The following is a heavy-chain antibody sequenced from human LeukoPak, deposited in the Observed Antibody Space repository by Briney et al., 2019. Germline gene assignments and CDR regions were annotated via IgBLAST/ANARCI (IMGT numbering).Heavy chain of an antibody. D-gene: IGHD2-2*01. J-gene: IGHJ4*02. CDR3: AREGGLVPAATNFDY. Sequence: PGGSLRLSCAASGFTFDDYAMHWVRQAPGKGLEWVSGISWNSGSIGYADSVKGRFTISRDNAKNSLYLQMNSLRAEDTAVYYCAREGGLVPAATNFDYWGQGTLVTVSS. CDR1: GFTFDDYA. V-gene: IGHV3-9*01. CDR2: ISWNSGSI.